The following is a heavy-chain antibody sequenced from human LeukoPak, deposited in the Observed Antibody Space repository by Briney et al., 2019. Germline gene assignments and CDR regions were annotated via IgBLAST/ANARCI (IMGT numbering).Heavy chain of an antibody. D-gene: IGHD5-24*01. CDR1: GGSISSGGYY. CDR2: IHYSGST. Sequence: SETLSLTCTVSGGSISSGGYYWSWIRQHPGKGLEWIGYIHYSGSTYYNPSLKSRVTISVDTSKNQFSLKLSSVTAADTAVYYCARTLRDGSSSPNYFDYWGQGTLVTVSS. J-gene: IGHJ4*02. CDR3: ARTLRDGSSSPNYFDY. V-gene: IGHV4-31*03.